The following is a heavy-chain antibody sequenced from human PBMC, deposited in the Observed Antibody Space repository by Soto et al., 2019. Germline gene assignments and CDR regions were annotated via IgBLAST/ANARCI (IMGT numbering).Heavy chain of an antibody. V-gene: IGHV1-24*01. Sequence: ASVKVSCKVSGYTLTELSMHWVRQAPGKGLEWMGGFDPEDGETIYAQKFQGRVTMTEDTSTDTAYMELSSLRSEDTAVYYCATAEAVVAALGGYYYGMDVWGQGTTVTVS. CDR3: ATAEAVVAALGGYYYGMDV. D-gene: IGHD2-15*01. CDR1: GYTLTELS. J-gene: IGHJ6*02. CDR2: FDPEDGET.